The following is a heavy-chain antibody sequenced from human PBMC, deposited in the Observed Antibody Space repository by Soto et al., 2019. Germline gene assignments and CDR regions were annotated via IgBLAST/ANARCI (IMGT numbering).Heavy chain of an antibody. Sequence: SVKVSCKASGGGNLRDYRTTWVRRAPGQGLEWMGGIIPKLGSANYAQNFQGRVTVTADESTNTVYMELRSLRSDDTAVYYCARGRHGYNFGAVYWVQGTPVTVSS. D-gene: IGHD5-12*01. CDR2: IIPKLGSA. J-gene: IGHJ4*02. CDR3: ARGRHGYNFGAVY. V-gene: IGHV1-69*13. CDR1: GGGNLRDYR.